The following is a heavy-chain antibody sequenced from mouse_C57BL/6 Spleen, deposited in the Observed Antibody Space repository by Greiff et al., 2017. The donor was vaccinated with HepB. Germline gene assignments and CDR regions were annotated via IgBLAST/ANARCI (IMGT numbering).Heavy chain of an antibody. V-gene: IGHV5-17*01. CDR2: ISSGSSTI. CDR3: ARGDYDWFAY. Sequence: DVKLVESGGGLVKPGGSLKLSCAASGFTFSDYGMHWARQAPEKGLEWVAYISSGSSTIYYADTVKGRFTITRDNAKNTLFLQLTSLRSEDTAMYYCARGDYDWFAYWGQGTLVTVSA. J-gene: IGHJ3*01. CDR1: GFTFSDYG. D-gene: IGHD2-4*01.